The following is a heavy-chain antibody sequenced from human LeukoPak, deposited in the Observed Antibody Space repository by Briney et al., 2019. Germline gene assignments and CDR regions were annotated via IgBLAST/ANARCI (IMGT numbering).Heavy chain of an antibody. J-gene: IGHJ3*02. CDR3: ARDEGYSYGSGAFDI. D-gene: IGHD5-18*01. CDR1: GFTFSSYR. Sequence: PGGSLRLSCAASGFTFSSYRMNWVRQAPGKGLEWVSSISSSSSYIYYADSVKGRFTISRDNDKNSLYLQMNSLRAEDTAVYYCARDEGYSYGSGAFDIWGQGTMVTVSS. CDR2: ISSSSSYI. V-gene: IGHV3-21*01.